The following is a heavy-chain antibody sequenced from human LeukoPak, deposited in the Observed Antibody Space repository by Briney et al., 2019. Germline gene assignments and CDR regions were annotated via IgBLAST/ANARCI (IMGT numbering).Heavy chain of an antibody. CDR1: GFTFSSYA. V-gene: IGHV3-30-3*01. J-gene: IGHJ1*01. CDR3: ARAFPLGTIQR. D-gene: IGHD1-14*01. Sequence: GGSLRLSCAASGFTFSSYAMHWVRQAPGKGLEWVAVISYDGSNKYYADSVKGRFTISRDNSKNTLYLQMNSLRAEDTAVYYCARAFPLGTIQRWGQGTLVTVSS. CDR2: ISYDGSNK.